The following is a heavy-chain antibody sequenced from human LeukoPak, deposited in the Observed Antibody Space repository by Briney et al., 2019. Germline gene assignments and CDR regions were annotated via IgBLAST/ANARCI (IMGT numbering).Heavy chain of an antibody. CDR1: GFTFSSYG. CDR3: ARGGLRLFDY. CDR2: INEGGGRA. V-gene: IGHV3-23*01. J-gene: IGHJ4*02. D-gene: IGHD5-12*01. Sequence: GGSLRLSCAASGFTFSSYGMSWVRQAPGKGPERVSTINEGGGRAYYADSVKGRFTISRDNSKNTLYLQMSSLRAEDPAVYYCARGGLRLFDYWGQGTLVTVSS.